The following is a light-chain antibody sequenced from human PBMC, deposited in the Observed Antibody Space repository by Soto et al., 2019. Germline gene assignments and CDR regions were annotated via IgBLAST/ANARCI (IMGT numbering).Light chain of an antibody. CDR3: QQYNILYT. V-gene: IGKV1-5*03. CDR1: QSISSW. J-gene: IGKJ2*01. CDR2: KAY. Sequence: DIQMTQSPSTLSASVGDRVTITCRASQSISSWLAWYQQKPGKAPKLLIYKAYNLESGVPSRFSGSRSGTEFSLTISRLQPDDFATYYCQQYNILYTFGQGTKLEI.